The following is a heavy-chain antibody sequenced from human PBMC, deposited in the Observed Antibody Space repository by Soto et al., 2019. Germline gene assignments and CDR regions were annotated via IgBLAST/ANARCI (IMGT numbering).Heavy chain of an antibody. CDR3: ARDRDGSYYFDY. D-gene: IGHD1-26*01. V-gene: IGHV4-61*01. Sequence: SETLSLTCTVSGGSVSSGSYYWSWIRQPPGKGLEWIGYIYYSGSTNYNPSLKSRVTISVDTSKNQFSLKLSSVTAADTAVYYWARDRDGSYYFDYWGQGTLVTVSS. CDR1: GGSVSSGSYY. CDR2: IYYSGST. J-gene: IGHJ4*02.